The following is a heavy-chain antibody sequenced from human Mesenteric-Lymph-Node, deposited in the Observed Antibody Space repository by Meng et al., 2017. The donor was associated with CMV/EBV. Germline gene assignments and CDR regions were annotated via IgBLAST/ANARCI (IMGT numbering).Heavy chain of an antibody. J-gene: IGHJ4*02. CDR3: ASQAIRMRFWELLYGFDS. Sequence: FSSHCTRWVRRAPRQALEWMLSLLAYTGCTDYARNLPSSLTMTTGTSTTTAYLELRSLTSIDTAVYSCASQAIRMRFWELLYGFDSWGQGTLVTVSS. CDR2: LLAYTGCT. D-gene: IGHD3-10*01. CDR1: FSSHC. V-gene: IGHV1-18*01.